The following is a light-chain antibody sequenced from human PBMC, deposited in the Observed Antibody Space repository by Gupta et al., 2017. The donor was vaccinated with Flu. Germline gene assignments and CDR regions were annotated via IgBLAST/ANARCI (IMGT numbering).Light chain of an antibody. CDR3: QHYGSAPPYT. J-gene: IGKJ2*01. Sequence: TLSLSPGERTTLSCRASQSVSSDYLAGYQQKPGQAPRILIYDASTRATGVPDRFSGSGSGTDFTLTISRLEPEDFVLYYCQHYGSAPPYTFGQGTKLEIK. CDR1: QSVSSDY. CDR2: DAS. V-gene: IGKV3-20*01.